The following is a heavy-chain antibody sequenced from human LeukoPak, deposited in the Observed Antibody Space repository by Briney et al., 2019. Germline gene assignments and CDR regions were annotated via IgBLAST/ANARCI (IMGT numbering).Heavy chain of an antibody. J-gene: IGHJ6*02. D-gene: IGHD6-19*01. Sequence: ASVKVSFKASGYTFTGYYMHWVRQAPGQVLGLMGWINPNSGGTNYAQKFQGRVTMTRDTSISTAYMELSRLRSDNTAVYYCARIIAVAGSFAVRAYYYYVMDVWGQGTTVTVSS. CDR2: INPNSGGT. V-gene: IGHV1-2*02. CDR3: ARIIAVAGSFAVRAYYYYVMDV. CDR1: GYTFTGYY.